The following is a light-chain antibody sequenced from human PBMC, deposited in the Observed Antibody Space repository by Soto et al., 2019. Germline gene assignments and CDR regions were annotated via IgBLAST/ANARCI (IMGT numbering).Light chain of an antibody. CDR3: QQLSTSPFT. Sequence: DIQLTQSPSFLSASVGDRVTITCRASQGISSYLAWYQQEPGKAPKLLIYAASTLQSGVPSRFSGSGSGTEFTLTISSLQPEDFATYYCQQLSTSPFTFGPGTKVDIK. J-gene: IGKJ3*01. CDR2: AAS. CDR1: QGISSY. V-gene: IGKV1-9*01.